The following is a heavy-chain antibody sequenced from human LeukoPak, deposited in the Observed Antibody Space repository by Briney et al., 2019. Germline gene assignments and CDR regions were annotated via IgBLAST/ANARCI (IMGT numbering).Heavy chain of an antibody. CDR1: GFTFSNYW. V-gene: IGHV3-74*01. J-gene: IGHJ4*02. CDR3: VRGARVSGTASDY. Sequence: PGGSLRLSCAASGFTFSNYWMHWVRQAPGKGLVWVSRINSDGSSTNYADSVKGRFTISRDNAKNTLHLQMNSLRGEDTAVYYCVRGARVSGTASDYWGQGTLVTVSS. D-gene: IGHD3-10*01. CDR2: INSDGSST.